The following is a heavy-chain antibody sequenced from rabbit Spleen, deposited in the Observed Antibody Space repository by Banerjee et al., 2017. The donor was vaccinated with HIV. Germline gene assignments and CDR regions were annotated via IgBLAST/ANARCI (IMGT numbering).Heavy chain of an antibody. V-gene: IGHV1S45*01. Sequence: QEQLVESGGGLVQPEGSLTLTCTASGFSFSSSYHMCWVRQAPGKGLEWIACIYTGNDYIYYATWAKGRFTISKTSSTTVTLQMTSLTAADTATYFCARVDRDITWGGKLWGPGTLVTVS. CDR1: GFSFSSSYH. CDR2: IYTGNDYI. CDR3: ARVDRDITWGGKL. D-gene: IGHD4-1*01. J-gene: IGHJ4*01.